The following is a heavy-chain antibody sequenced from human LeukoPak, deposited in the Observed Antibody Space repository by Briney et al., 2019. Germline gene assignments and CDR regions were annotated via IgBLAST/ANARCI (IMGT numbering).Heavy chain of an antibody. D-gene: IGHD7-27*01. Sequence: GGSLRLSCAASGFTFRDFRMHWVRQAPGKGPVWVSRMNPDGSATVYADSVKGRFTISRDNAENTLYLQMSSLRAEDTATYYCARDMWGTFDYWGQGALVTVSS. CDR2: MNPDGSAT. V-gene: IGHV3-74*01. CDR1: GFTFRDFR. J-gene: IGHJ4*02. CDR3: ARDMWGTFDY.